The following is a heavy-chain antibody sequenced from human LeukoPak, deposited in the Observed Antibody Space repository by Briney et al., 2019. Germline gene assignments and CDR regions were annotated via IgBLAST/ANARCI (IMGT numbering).Heavy chain of an antibody. J-gene: IGHJ6*02. D-gene: IGHD2-2*01. CDR2: INQDGSEK. Sequence: GGSLRLSCSASGFTFNTYWMSWVRQAPGKGLEGVAHINQDGSEKYYVDSVKGRFTISRENAKNSLYLQMNSLRAEDTAVYYCARDVIVVVPAALSYYYYGMDVWGQGTTVTVSS. CDR3: ARDVIVVVPAALSYYYYGMDV. V-gene: IGHV3-7*01. CDR1: GFTFNTYW.